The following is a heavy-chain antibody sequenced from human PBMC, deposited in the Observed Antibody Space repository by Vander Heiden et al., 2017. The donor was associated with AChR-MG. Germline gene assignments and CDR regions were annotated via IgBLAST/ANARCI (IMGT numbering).Heavy chain of an antibody. Sequence: EVQLLESGGDLVQPGGSLRLSCAASGFTFSSYGMSWVRQAPEKGLEWVSTISGSGENTYYADSVKGRFTISRDSSSNTVFLQMNSLRAEDTAVYYCAKDPNPKYFDIWGQGTMITVSS. CDR2: ISGSGENT. J-gene: IGHJ3*02. V-gene: IGHV3-23*01. CDR3: AKDPNPKYFDI. CDR1: GFTFSSYG.